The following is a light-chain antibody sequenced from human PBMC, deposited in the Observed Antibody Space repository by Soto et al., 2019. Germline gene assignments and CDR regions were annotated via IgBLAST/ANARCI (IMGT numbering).Light chain of an antibody. CDR1: QSISSY. V-gene: IGKV1-39*01. J-gene: IGKJ1*01. CDR3: QQSSSTPTWT. CDR2: AAS. Sequence: DIQMTQSPSSLSASVGDRVTITCRASQSISSYLNWYQQKPGKAPKLLIYAASSLQSGVPSRFSGSGSGTDFTLTTSSLQPEDFATYYCQQSSSTPTWTFGQGTKVEIK.